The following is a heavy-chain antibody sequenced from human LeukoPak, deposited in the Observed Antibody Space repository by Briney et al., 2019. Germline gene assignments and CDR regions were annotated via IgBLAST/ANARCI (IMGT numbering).Heavy chain of an antibody. J-gene: IGHJ4*02. D-gene: IGHD3-9*01. V-gene: IGHV3-74*01. CDR2: INSDGSST. CDR3: ARDRLAVMDY. CDR1: GFTFSTYW. Sequence: PAGGSLRLSCAASGFTFSTYWMHWVRQAPGKGLVWVSHINSDGSSTTYADSVKGRFTISRDNAKNTLFLQMNSLRAEDMAVYYCARDRLAVMDYWGQGTLVTVSS.